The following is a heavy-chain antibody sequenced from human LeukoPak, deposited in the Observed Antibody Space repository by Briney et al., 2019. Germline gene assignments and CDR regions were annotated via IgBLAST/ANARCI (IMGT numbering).Heavy chain of an antibody. J-gene: IGHJ1*01. D-gene: IGHD2-2*01. V-gene: IGHV3-23*01. CDR2: ISGSGGST. CDR3: AKASRNCSRTSCYEYFQH. Sequence: GGSLRLSCAASGFTASSSGMSWVRQAPGKGLEWVSVISGSGGSTYYADSVKGRVTISRDNSKNTLYLQMNSLRAEDTAVYYCAKASRNCSRTSCYEYFQHWGQGTLVTVSS. CDR1: GFTASSSG.